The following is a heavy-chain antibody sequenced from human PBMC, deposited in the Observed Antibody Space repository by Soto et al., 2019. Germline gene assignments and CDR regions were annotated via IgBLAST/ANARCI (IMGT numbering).Heavy chain of an antibody. J-gene: IGHJ4*02. CDR3: ARHGPLSNNWNQLDY. CDR1: GGSISSSSYY. Sequence: QLQLQESGPGLVKPSETLSLTCTVSGGSISSSSYYWGWIRQPPGKGLEWIGNIYYSGSTYYNPARKRRVTISVDTSKNHFSLKLSSVTAADTAVYYCARHGPLSNNWNQLDYWGQGTLVTVSS. D-gene: IGHD1-1*01. CDR2: IYYSGST. V-gene: IGHV4-39*01.